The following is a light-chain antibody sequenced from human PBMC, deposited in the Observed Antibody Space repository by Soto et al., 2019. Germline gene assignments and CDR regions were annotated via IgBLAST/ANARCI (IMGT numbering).Light chain of an antibody. V-gene: IGKV1-39*01. CDR1: LTITNF. CDR3: QQTYTAPVT. Sequence: DIRMTQSPSSLSASVGDRVTITCGASLTITNFLNWYQQTPGKAPKLLIYAASSLQSGVPSRFSGSGSGTGFTLTISSLQPEDFATYYCQQTYTAPVTFGQGTRLEIK. CDR2: AAS. J-gene: IGKJ5*01.